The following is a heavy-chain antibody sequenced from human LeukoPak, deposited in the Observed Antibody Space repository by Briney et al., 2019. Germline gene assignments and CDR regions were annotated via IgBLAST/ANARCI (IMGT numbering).Heavy chain of an antibody. CDR1: GGSFSGYY. D-gene: IGHD2-2*02. V-gene: IGHV4-34*01. Sequence: SETLSLTCAVYGGSFSGYYWSWIRQPPEKGLEWIGEINHSGSTNYNPSLKSRVTISVDTSKNQFSLKLSSVTAADTAVYYCARKETTLCSSTSCYTSQWYFDYWGQGTLVTVSS. CDR3: ARKETTLCSSTSCYTSQWYFDY. J-gene: IGHJ4*02. CDR2: INHSGST.